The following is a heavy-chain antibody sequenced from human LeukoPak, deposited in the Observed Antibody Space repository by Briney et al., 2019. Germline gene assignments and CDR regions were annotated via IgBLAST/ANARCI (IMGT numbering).Heavy chain of an antibody. D-gene: IGHD4-23*01. V-gene: IGHV3-23*01. J-gene: IGHJ2*01. CDR2: ISGGGGST. CDR1: GFTFSNYA. Sequence: GGSLRLSCAASGFTFSNYAMAWVRQAPGKGLEWVSGISGGGGSTYYVDSVKGRFTISRDNSKNTLFLQMNSLRAEDTAVYYCAKTTTVALRGCFDLWGRGALLAVSS. CDR3: AKTTTVALRGCFDL.